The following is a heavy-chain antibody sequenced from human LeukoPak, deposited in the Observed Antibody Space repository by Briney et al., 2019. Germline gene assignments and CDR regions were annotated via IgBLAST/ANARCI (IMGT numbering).Heavy chain of an antibody. CDR3: ARGGYDFVYYYYGMDV. CDR2: INPNSGGT. D-gene: IGHD3-3*01. V-gene: IGHV1-2*04. Sequence: ASVKVSCKASGYTFTGYYMHWVRQAPGQGLEWMGWINPNSGGTNYAQKFQGWVTMTGDTSISTAYMELSRLRSDDTAVYYCARGGYDFVYYYYGMDVWGQGTTVTVSS. CDR1: GYTFTGYY. J-gene: IGHJ6*02.